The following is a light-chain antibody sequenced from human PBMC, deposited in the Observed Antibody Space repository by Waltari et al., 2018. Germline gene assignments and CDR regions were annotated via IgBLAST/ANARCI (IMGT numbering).Light chain of an antibody. J-gene: IGKJ2*01. V-gene: IGKV1-13*02. CDR1: QGISSA. CDR3: QQFNSYPYT. Sequence: AIQLTQSPSSLSASVGDRVTITCRTSQGISSALAWYQQKPGKAPKLLIYDASSLESGVPSRFSGSGSGTDFTLTISILQPEDFATYYCQQFNSYPYTFGQGTKLEIK. CDR2: DAS.